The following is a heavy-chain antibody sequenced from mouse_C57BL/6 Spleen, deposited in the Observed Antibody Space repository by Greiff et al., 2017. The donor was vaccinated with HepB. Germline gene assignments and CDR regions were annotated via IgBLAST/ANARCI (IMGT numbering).Heavy chain of an antibody. CDR1: GYTFTSYW. V-gene: IGHV1-72*01. CDR2: IDPNSGGT. CDR3: ARSYDYDLYYFDY. D-gene: IGHD2-4*01. Sequence: QVQLQQPGAELVKPGASVKLSCKASGYTFTSYWMHWVKQRPGRGLEWIRRIDPNSGGTKYNEKFKSKATLTVDKPSSTAYMQLSSLTSEDSAVYYCARSYDYDLYYFDYWGQGTTLTVSS. J-gene: IGHJ2*01.